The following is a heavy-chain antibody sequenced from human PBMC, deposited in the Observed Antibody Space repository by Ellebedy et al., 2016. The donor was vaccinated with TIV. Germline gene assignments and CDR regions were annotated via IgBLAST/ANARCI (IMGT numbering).Heavy chain of an antibody. CDR3: AKTRGSRRTSFFDY. CDR2: IYYSGST. CDR1: GGSLGSYS. J-gene: IGHJ4*02. V-gene: IGHV4-59*12. D-gene: IGHD1-26*01. Sequence: SETLSLTXTVSGGSLGSYSWSWIRQPPGKGLEWIGYIYYSGSTNYNPSLKSRVTISVDTSKNQFSLKLSSVTAADTAVYYCAKTRGSRRTSFFDYWGQGTLVTVSS.